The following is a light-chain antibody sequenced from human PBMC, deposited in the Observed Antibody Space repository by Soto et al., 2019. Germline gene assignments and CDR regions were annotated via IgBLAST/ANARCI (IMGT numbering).Light chain of an antibody. Sequence: DIQITQSPSSLSASVGDRVTITCRASQGISNYLAWYQQKPGKVPKLLIYAASTLQSGVPSRFSGSGSGTDFTLIISSMQPEDVATYYCQKYNSAPLTFGGGTKVDIK. CDR1: QGISNY. CDR2: AAS. J-gene: IGKJ4*01. V-gene: IGKV1-27*01. CDR3: QKYNSAPLT.